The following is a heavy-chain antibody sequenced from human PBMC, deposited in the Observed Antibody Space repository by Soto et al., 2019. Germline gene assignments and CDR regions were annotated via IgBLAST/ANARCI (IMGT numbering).Heavy chain of an antibody. J-gene: IGHJ6*02. CDR1: GCSISSGGYY. D-gene: IGHD6-13*01. V-gene: IGHV4-31*03. CDR2: IYYSGST. CDR3: ARDPPPGIAAAGTTSYYYYGMDV. Sequence: TSETLSLTCTFSGCSISSGGYYWSWIRQHPGKGLEWIGYIYYSGSTYYNPSLKSRVTISVDTSKNQFSLKLSSVTAADTAVSYCARDPPPGIAAAGTTSYYYYGMDVWGQGTTVTVSS.